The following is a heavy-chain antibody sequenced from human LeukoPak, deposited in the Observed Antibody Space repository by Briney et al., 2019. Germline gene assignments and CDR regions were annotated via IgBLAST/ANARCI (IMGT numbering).Heavy chain of an antibody. D-gene: IGHD6-13*01. CDR2: IRYDGSNQ. CDR1: RFTLSSYG. CDR3: AKDHFGSSWPYYIDY. V-gene: IGHV3-30*02. Sequence: GGSLRLSCAASRFTLSSYGMHWVRQAPGKGLEWVAFIRYDGSNQYCADSVKGRFTISRDNSKNTLYLQMNSLRAEDTAVYYCAKDHFGSSWPYYIDYWGQGTLVTVSS. J-gene: IGHJ4*02.